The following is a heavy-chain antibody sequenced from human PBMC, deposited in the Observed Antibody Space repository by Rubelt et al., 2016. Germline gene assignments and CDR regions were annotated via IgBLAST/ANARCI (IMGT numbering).Heavy chain of an antibody. J-gene: IGHJ6*02. CDR3: TTCIVVVPAASWWCGMDV. D-gene: IGHD2-2*01. V-gene: IGHV3-15*01. Sequence: LEWVGRIKSKTDGGTTDYAAPVKGRFTISRDDSKNTLYLQMNGPKTEDTAVYYCTTCIVVVPAASWWCGMDVWGQGTTVTVSS. CDR2: IKSKTDGGTT.